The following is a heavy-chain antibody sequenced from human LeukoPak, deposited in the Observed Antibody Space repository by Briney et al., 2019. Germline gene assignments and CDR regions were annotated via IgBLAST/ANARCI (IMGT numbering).Heavy chain of an antibody. CDR3: ASAGNEYGGYVVDY. V-gene: IGHV1-2*02. D-gene: IGHD5-12*01. CDR1: GYTFTGYH. J-gene: IGHJ4*02. Sequence: ASLKVSCKTSGYTFTGYHMHWVRQAPGQGLEWMGWINPNSGGTNYAQKFQGRVTMTRDMSISTAYMELSRLRSDDTAVYYRASAGNEYGGYVVDYWGQGTQVTVSS. CDR2: INPNSGGT.